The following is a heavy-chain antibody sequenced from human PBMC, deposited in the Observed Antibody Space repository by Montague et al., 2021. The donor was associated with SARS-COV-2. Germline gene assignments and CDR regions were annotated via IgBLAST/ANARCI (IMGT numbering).Heavy chain of an antibody. CDR2: IYYSGST. Sequence: SETLSLTCTVSGGSISSYYWSWIRQPPGKGLEWIGYIYYSGSTNHNPSLKSRVTISVDTSKNQFSLKLSSVTATDTAVYYCAREGILWFGDLAPYYYGMDVWGQGTTVTVSS. J-gene: IGHJ6*02. D-gene: IGHD3-10*01. V-gene: IGHV4-59*01. CDR3: AREGILWFGDLAPYYYGMDV. CDR1: GGSISSYY.